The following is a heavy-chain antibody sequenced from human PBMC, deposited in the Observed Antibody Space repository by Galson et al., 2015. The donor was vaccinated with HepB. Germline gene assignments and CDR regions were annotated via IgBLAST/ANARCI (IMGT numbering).Heavy chain of an antibody. Sequence: QSGAEVKKPGESLKISCKGSGYSFISYWIGWVRQMPGKGLECMGIIHPGDSDTRYSPSFQGQVTISADKSINTAYLQWSSLKASDTAMYYCARVGGIAFGGIILERWFEPWGQGTLVTVSS. CDR2: IHPGDSDT. CDR3: ARVGGIAFGGIILERWFEP. V-gene: IGHV5-51*01. CDR1: GYSFISYW. J-gene: IGHJ5*02. D-gene: IGHD3-16*01.